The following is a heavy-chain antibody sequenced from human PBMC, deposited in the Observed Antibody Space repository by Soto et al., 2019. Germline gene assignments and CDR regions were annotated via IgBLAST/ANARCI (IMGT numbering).Heavy chain of an antibody. CDR2: IIPVVNTV. CDR1: GGLFSSYA. V-gene: IGHV1-69*01. Sequence: QEQLVQSGAEVTKPGSSVKVSCKASGGLFSSYAISWVRQAPGQGLEWMGGIIPVVNTVNYAQKFQGRVTITADESTNTAYMELRSLTSEDTAIYYGARGDSGYVWFNELWGQGTLVTVSS. J-gene: IGHJ4*02. CDR3: ARGDSGYVWFNEL. D-gene: IGHD3-22*01.